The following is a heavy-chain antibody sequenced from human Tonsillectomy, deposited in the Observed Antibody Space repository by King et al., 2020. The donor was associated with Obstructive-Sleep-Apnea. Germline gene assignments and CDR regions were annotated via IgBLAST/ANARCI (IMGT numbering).Heavy chain of an antibody. J-gene: IGHJ3*02. CDR3: AIDKGDGDYVVLAFDI. CDR1: GFTFDDYA. V-gene: IGHV3-9*01. CDR2: IVLNSGSI. Sequence: VQLVESGGGLVQPGRSLRLSCAASGFTFDDYAMHWVRQAPGKGLEWVSGIVLNSGSIGYADSVKGRFTISRDNAKNSLYLQMNSLRAEDTALYYCAIDKGDGDYVVLAFDIWGQGTMVTVSS. D-gene: IGHD4-17*01.